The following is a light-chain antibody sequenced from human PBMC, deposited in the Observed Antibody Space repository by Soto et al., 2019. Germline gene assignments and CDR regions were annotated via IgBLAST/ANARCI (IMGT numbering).Light chain of an antibody. CDR1: QSISIY. CDR3: QQSYNTPT. V-gene: IGKV1-39*01. J-gene: IGKJ2*01. Sequence: DIQLTQSPSSLSSSFGDRVTITCRASQSISIYLNWYQHKPGKAPKLLIYIGSSLQSGVPSRFSGSGSGTDFSLTISSMKPEDFATYYCQQSYNTPTFGQGTKVDIK. CDR2: IGS.